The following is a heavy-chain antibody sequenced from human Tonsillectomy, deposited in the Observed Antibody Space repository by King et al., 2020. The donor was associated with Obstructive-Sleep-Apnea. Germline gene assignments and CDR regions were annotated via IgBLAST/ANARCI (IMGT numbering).Heavy chain of an antibody. J-gene: IGHJ5*01. Sequence: QLQESGPGLVRPPGTLSLTCAVSGASIRSSNWWSWVRQPPGKGLEWIGEIFHDDFTHYNPSLEIRVTISVDKSKNQFSLRLTSVTAADTAVYYCARTYDSSGYFDWWGQGTLVTVSS. CDR3: ARTYDSSGYFDW. CDR1: GASIRSSNW. V-gene: IGHV4-4*03. D-gene: IGHD3-22*01. CDR2: IFHDDFT.